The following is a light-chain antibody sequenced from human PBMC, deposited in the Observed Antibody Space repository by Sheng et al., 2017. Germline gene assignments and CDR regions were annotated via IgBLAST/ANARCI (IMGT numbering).Light chain of an antibody. J-gene: IGLJ2*01. CDR1: NIGSKS. CDR3: QVWEGRSDYRVI. Sequence: SYELTQPPSVSVAPGQTARITCGGNNIGSKSVHWYQQKPGQAPVLVVYDDSDRPSGIPERFSGSNSGNTATLTITKVEAGDEADYWCQVWEGRSDYRVIFGGGTKLTVL. V-gene: IGLV3-21*02. CDR2: DDS.